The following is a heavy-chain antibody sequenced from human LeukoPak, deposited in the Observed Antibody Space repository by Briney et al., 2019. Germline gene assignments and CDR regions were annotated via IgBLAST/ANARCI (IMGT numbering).Heavy chain of an antibody. CDR3: ARDRRYYYDSSGKALDYYYYYGMDV. V-gene: IGHV1-69*13. CDR2: IIPIFGTA. D-gene: IGHD3-22*01. J-gene: IGHJ6*02. Sequence: ASVKVSCKASGGTFSSYAISWVRQAPGQGLEWMGGIIPIFGTANYAQKFQGRVTITADESTSTAYMELSSLRSEDTAVYYCARDRRYYYDSSGKALDYYYYYGMDVWGQGTTVTVSS. CDR1: GGTFSSYA.